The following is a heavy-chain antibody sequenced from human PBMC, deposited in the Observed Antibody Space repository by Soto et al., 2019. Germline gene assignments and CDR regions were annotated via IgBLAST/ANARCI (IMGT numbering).Heavy chain of an antibody. CDR3: ARDHEWLGYYYYYGMDV. CDR2: IWYDGSNK. D-gene: IGHD6-19*01. Sequence: GGSLRLSCAASGFTFSSYVMHWVRQAPGKGLEWVAVIWYDGSNKYYADSVKGRFTISRDNSKNTLYLQMNSLRAEDTAVYYCARDHEWLGYYYYYGMDVWGQGTTVTVS. V-gene: IGHV3-33*01. J-gene: IGHJ6*02. CDR1: GFTFSSYV.